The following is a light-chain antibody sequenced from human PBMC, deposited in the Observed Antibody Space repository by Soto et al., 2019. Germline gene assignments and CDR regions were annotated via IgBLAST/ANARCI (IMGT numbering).Light chain of an antibody. CDR2: EVT. V-gene: IGLV2-8*01. J-gene: IGLJ2*01. Sequence: QSALTQPPSASGSPGQSVTISCTGTNSDVSWHQQHPGKAPKLVIYEVTKRPSGVPDRFSGSKSDNAASLTISRLQAEDEADYYCSSYAGRNNLLFGGGTQLTVL. CDR3: SSYAGRNNLL. CDR1: NSD.